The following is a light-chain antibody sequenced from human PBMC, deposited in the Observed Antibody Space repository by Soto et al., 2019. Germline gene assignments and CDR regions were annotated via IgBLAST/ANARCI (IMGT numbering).Light chain of an antibody. V-gene: IGKV1-9*01. Sequence: IQLTQSPSFLSAAVGVRVNNTWRASQGISSYLACYQQKPGKAPKLLIYAASTLQSGVPSRFSGSGSGTEFTLTISSLQPDDFATYYCQNYNSYLGKFGPGTKGDIK. CDR3: QNYNSYLGK. J-gene: IGKJ1*01. CDR1: QGISSY. CDR2: AAS.